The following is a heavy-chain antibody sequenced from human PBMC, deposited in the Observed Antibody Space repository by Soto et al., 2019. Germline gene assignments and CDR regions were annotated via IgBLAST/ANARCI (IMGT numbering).Heavy chain of an antibody. CDR1: GYTFTSHA. CDR2: INAGNGNT. D-gene: IGHD6-13*01. J-gene: IGHJ5*02. CDR3: ARDGIAAAGTSWFDP. Sequence: QVQLVQSGAEEKKPGASVKVSCKASGYTFTSHAMHWVRQAPGQRLEWMGWINAGNGNTKYSQKFQGRVTITTDTSASTAYMELSSLRSEYTAVYYRARDGIAAAGTSWFDPWGQGTLVTVSS. V-gene: IGHV1-3*05.